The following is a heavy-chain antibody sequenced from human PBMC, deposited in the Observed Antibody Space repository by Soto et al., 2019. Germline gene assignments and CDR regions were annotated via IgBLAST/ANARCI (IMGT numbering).Heavy chain of an antibody. CDR1: GGSFSVYY. CDR2: INHSGAT. D-gene: IGHD4-17*01. CDR3: ARQGALRQIFDY. V-gene: IGHV4-34*01. Sequence: QVQLQQWGAGLLKPSETLSLTCAVYGGSFSVYYWSWIRQSPGKGLEWIGEINHSGATNYNPSLKSRVTISVDTSNNQFSLKLNSVTAADTAVYYCARQGALRQIFDYWGQGTLVTVSS. J-gene: IGHJ4*02.